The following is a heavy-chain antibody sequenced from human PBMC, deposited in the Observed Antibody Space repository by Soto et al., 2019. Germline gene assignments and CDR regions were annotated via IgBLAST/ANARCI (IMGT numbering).Heavy chain of an antibody. J-gene: IGHJ6*02. CDR3: ATHWTGVPRYYYGMDV. Sequence: QVQLVQSGAEVKKPASSVKVSCKASGGTFSSYAISWVRQAPGQGLEWMGGIIPIFGTADYAQKFRGRVTITADESPSTAYMELSSLRSEDTAVYYCATHWTGVPRYYYGMDVWGQGTTVTVSS. D-gene: IGHD2-8*02. V-gene: IGHV1-69*12. CDR1: GGTFSSYA. CDR2: IIPIFGTA.